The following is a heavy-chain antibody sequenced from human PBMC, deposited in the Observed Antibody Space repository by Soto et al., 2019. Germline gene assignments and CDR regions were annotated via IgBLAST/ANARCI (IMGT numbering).Heavy chain of an antibody. V-gene: IGHV4-59*01. J-gene: IGHJ6*02. Sequence: SETLSLTCTVSGGSISSYYWSWIRQPPGKGLEWIGYIYYSGSTNYNPSLKSRVTISVDTSKNQFSLKLSSVTAADTAVYYCARANSVRFLEWLPPALYYYYGMDVWGQGTTVTVS. CDR3: ARANSVRFLEWLPPALYYYYGMDV. D-gene: IGHD3-3*01. CDR1: GGSISSYY. CDR2: IYYSGST.